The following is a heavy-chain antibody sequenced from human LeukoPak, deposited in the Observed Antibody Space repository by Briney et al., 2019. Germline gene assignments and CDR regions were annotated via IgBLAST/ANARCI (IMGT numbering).Heavy chain of an antibody. CDR2: INSDGGST. D-gene: IGHD2/OR15-2a*01. CDR3: ARDRFYVPDY. V-gene: IGHV3-74*01. J-gene: IGHJ4*02. CDR1: GFTFSTYS. Sequence: GGSLRLSCAASGFTFSTYSMHWVRQAPGKGLVWVSLINSDGGSTTYADSVKGRFTISRDNARNTLYLQVNSLRAEDTAVYFCARDRFYVPDYWGQGTLVTVSS.